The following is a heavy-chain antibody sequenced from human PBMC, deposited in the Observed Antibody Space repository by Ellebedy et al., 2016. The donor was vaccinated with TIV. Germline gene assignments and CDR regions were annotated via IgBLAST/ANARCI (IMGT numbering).Heavy chain of an antibody. J-gene: IGHJ4*02. CDR2: ISYDGSNK. CDR3: ARDEGQQLVLTR. V-gene: IGHV3-30-3*01. CDR1: GFTFSSYA. D-gene: IGHD6-13*01. Sequence: GESLKISXAASGFTFSSYAMHWVRQAPGKGLEWVAVISYDGSNKYYADSVKGRFTISRDNSKNTLYLQMNSLRAEDTAVYYCARDEGQQLVLTRWGQGTLVTVSS.